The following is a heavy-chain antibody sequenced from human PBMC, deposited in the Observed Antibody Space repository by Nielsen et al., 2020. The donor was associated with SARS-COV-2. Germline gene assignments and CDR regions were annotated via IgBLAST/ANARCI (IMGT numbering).Heavy chain of an antibody. Sequence: GESLKISCAASGFTFSSYSMNWVRQAPGKGLEWVSSISSSSSYIYYADSVKGRFTISRDNAKNSLYLQMNSLRAEDTALYYCAKDVVGAGTEYFQHWGQGTLVTVSS. V-gene: IGHV3-21*04. CDR2: ISSSSSYI. J-gene: IGHJ1*01. CDR3: AKDVVGAGTEYFQH. D-gene: IGHD1-26*01. CDR1: GFTFSSYS.